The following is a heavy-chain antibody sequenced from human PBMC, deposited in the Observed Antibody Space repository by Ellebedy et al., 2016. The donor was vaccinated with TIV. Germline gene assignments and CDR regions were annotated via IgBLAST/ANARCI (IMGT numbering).Heavy chain of an antibody. CDR2: INRDGSI. CDR3: ARGTLALQKNFDS. Sequence: SETLSLTXAVHGGSFSGYYWTWIRQPPGKGLEWIGEINRDGSINYNSALKRRATISVDTSKNQFSLKVRPLTAADTAFYYCARGTLALQKNFDSWGQGTRVTVSS. J-gene: IGHJ4*02. V-gene: IGHV4-34*01. D-gene: IGHD1-1*01. CDR1: GGSFSGYY.